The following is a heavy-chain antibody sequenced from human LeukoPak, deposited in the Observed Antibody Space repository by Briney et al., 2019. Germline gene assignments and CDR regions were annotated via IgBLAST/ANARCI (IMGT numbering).Heavy chain of an antibody. V-gene: IGHV4-59*08. CDR2: VYYSGST. J-gene: IGHJ3*02. CDR1: GGSIGSYS. Sequence: KPSETLSLTCTVSGGSIGSYSWNWIRQSPGTGLEWIGYVYYSGSTMYNPSLRSRVTISVDTSKNQFSLKLSSVTAADTAVYYCARLKARDAFDIWGQGTMVTVSS. CDR3: ARLKARDAFDI.